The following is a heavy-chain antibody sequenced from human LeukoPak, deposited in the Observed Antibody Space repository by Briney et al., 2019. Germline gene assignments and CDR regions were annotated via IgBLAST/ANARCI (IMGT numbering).Heavy chain of an antibody. CDR2: INHSGST. V-gene: IGHV4-34*01. CDR3: ARGLAGIYYYGMDV. J-gene: IGHJ6*02. D-gene: IGHD3-10*01. CDR1: GGSFSGYY. Sequence: SETLSLTCAVYGGSFSGYYWSWIRQPPGKGLEWIGEINHSGSTNYNPSLKSRVTISVDTSKNQFSLKLSSVTAADTAVYYCARGLAGIYYYGMDVWGQGTTVTVSS.